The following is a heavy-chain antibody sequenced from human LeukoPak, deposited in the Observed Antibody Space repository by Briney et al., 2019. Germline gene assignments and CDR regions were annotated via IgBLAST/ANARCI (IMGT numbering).Heavy chain of an antibody. V-gene: IGHV3-64*01. Sequence: GGSLRLSCAASGFTFSSYAMHWVRQAPGKGLEYVSAISSNGGSTYYASSVKGRFTISRDNSKNTLYLQMGSLRAEDMAVYYCARGYYYDSSGYPPPPPSLIFDYWGQGTLVTVSS. CDR3: ARGYYYDSSGYPPPPPSLIFDY. D-gene: IGHD3-22*01. J-gene: IGHJ4*02. CDR1: GFTFSSYA. CDR2: ISSNGGST.